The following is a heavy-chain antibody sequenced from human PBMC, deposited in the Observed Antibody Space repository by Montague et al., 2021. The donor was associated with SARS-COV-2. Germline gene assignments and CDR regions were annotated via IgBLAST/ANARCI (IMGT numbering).Heavy chain of an antibody. Sequence: SETLSLTCTVSGGSISNYSCGWLRQPPGKGLEWIGHIHNSGTTTYSPSLRSRVTISMDTSKNQFSLKLNSVTAADTAVYYCATGRDPAGPDDVDYWGRGILVTVSS. CDR2: IHNSGTT. D-gene: IGHD1-1*01. J-gene: IGHJ4*02. CDR3: ATGRDPAGPDDVDY. V-gene: IGHV4-59*01. CDR1: GGSISNYS.